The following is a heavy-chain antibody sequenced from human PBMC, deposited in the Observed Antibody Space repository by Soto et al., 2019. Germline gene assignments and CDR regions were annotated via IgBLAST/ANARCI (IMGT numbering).Heavy chain of an antibody. CDR3: ARQIYDSGTGPNFQYYFDS. CDR2: IDPSDSQT. CDR1: GYSLAGYW. V-gene: IGHV5-10-1*01. Sequence: LKISCQGSGYSLAGYWITWVRQKPGKGLEWMGRIDPSDSQTYYSPSFRGHVTISVTKSITTVFLQWSSLRASDTAMYYCARQIYDSGTGPNFQYYFDSWGQGTPVTVSS. J-gene: IGHJ4*02. D-gene: IGHD6-13*01.